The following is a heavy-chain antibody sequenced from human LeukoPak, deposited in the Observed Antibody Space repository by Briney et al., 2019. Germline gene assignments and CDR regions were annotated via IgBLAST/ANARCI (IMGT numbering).Heavy chain of an antibody. CDR1: GFTFSDYF. CDR2: ISSSGSSS. Sequence: GGSLRLSCVASGFTFSDYFMSWIRQAPGKGLEWVSYISSSGSSSDYADSVKGRFTISRDNAKNSLYLQMNSLRAEDTAVYYCAKDRTLPYYYYYMDVWGKGTTVTISS. CDR3: AKDRTLPYYYYYMDV. D-gene: IGHD1-14*01. V-gene: IGHV3-11*04. J-gene: IGHJ6*03.